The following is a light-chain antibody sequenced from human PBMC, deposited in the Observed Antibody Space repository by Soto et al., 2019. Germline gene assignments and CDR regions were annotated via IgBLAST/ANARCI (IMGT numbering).Light chain of an antibody. Sequence: ENVLTQSPGTLSLSPGERATLSCRASQSVSNFLAWYQQKPGQAPRLLIDDASNGATGIAARFSGSGFGTDFTLTISSLEPEDFAVYYWHRRNKWRTFGQGTKVDI. CDR3: HRRNKWRT. CDR1: QSVSNF. CDR2: DAS. J-gene: IGKJ1*01. V-gene: IGKV3-11*01.